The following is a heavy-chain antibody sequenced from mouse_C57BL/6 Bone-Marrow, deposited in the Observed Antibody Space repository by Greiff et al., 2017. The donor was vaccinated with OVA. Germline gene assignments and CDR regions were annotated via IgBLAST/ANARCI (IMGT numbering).Heavy chain of an antibody. J-gene: IGHJ2*01. D-gene: IGHD2-3*01. Sequence: EVKLMESGAELVMPGASVKLSCTASGFNIKDDYMHWVKQRPEQGLEWIGWIDPENGDTEYASKFQGKATITADTSSNTAYLQLSSLTSEDTAVYYCTTRWLLRGYWGQGTTLTVSS. CDR2: IDPENGDT. V-gene: IGHV14-4*01. CDR1: GFNIKDDY. CDR3: TTRWLLRGY.